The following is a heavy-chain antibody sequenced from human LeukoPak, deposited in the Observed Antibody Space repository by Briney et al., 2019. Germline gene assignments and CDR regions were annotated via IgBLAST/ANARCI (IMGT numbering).Heavy chain of an antibody. Sequence: ASVKVSRKVSGYTLTELSMHWVRQAPGKGLEWMGGFDPEDGETIYAQKFQGRVTMTEDTSTDTAYMELSSLRSEDTAVYYCATDLVYYDSSGYGLDYWGQGTLVTVSS. CDR3: ATDLVYYDSSGYGLDY. D-gene: IGHD3-22*01. J-gene: IGHJ4*02. CDR2: FDPEDGET. V-gene: IGHV1-24*01. CDR1: GYTLTELS.